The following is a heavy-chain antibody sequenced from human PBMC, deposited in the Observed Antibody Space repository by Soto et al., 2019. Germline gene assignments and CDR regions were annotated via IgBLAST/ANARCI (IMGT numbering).Heavy chain of an antibody. J-gene: IGHJ4*02. V-gene: IGHV3-66*01. Sequence: GGSLRLSCAASGFTVSTKYMSWVRQAPGKGLEWVSVIYSGGSTFYADSVRGRFTISRDNSKNTVNLQMNSLRAEDTAVYYCAKDTAFRDILTGYYPGLDYWGQGTLVTVSS. CDR1: GFTVSTKY. CDR2: IYSGGST. D-gene: IGHD3-9*01. CDR3: AKDTAFRDILTGYYPGLDY.